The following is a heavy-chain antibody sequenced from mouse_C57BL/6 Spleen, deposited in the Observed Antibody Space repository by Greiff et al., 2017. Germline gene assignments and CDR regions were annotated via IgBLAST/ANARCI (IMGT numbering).Heavy chain of an antibody. Sequence: QVQLQQSGAELVKPGASVKMSCKASGYTFTSYWITWVKQRPGQGLEWIGDIYPGSGSTNYNEKFKSKATLTVDTSSSTAYMQLSSLTSEDSVVYYCARWGLGLDYWGQGTSVTVSS. CDR2: IYPGSGST. CDR1: GYTFTSYW. CDR3: ARWGLGLDY. V-gene: IGHV1-55*01. D-gene: IGHD4-1*01. J-gene: IGHJ4*01.